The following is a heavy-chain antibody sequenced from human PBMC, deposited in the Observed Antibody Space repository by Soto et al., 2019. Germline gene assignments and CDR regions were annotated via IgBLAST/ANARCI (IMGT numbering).Heavy chain of an antibody. V-gene: IGHV1-69*01. CDR1: GGIFSTYA. CDR2: IIPLFGTP. CDR3: ARDRDDYGSGNYYNRIDF. D-gene: IGHD3-10*01. J-gene: IGHJ4*02. Sequence: QVQLVQSGAEVQKPGSSVKVSCKASGGIFSTYAISWLRQAPGQGLEWMGGIIPLFGTPNYAQRFQGRVTITADEATSTAYMELSRLRSEDTAVYYGARDRDDYGSGNYYNRIDFWGQGTLVTVSS.